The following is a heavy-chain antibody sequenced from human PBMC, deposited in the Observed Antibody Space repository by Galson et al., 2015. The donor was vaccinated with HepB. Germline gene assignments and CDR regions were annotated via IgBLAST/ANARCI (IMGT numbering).Heavy chain of an antibody. CDR3: ARVAWGSAGLDY. CDR2: IWYDGSNK. J-gene: IGHJ4*02. D-gene: IGHD7-27*01. Sequence: SLRLSCAASGFTFTSYGMHWVRQAPGKGLVWVAVIWYDGSNKYYEDSVKGRFTISKDASKNTLYLQRNSLRAEDTAVYYCARVAWGSAGLDYWGQGTLVTVSS. CDR1: GFTFTSYG. V-gene: IGHV3-33*01.